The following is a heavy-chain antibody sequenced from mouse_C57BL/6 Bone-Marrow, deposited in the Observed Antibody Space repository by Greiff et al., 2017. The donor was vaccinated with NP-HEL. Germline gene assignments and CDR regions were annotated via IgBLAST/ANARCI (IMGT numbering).Heavy chain of an antibody. CDR3: ARDDYGSPYWYFDV. J-gene: IGHJ1*03. CDR1: GISITTGNYR. Sequence: DVQLQESGPGLVKPSQTVFLTCTVTGISITTGNYRWSWIRQFPGNKLEWIGYIYYSGTITYNPSLKSRTTITRDTPKNQFFLEMNSLTAEDTATYYCARDDYGSPYWYFDVWGTGTTVTVSS. V-gene: IGHV3-5*01. D-gene: IGHD1-1*01. CDR2: IYYSGTI.